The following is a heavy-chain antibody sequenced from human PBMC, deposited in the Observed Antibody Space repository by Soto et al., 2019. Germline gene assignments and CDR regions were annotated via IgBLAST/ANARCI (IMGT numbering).Heavy chain of an antibody. CDR3: ARGLGYCSGGSCHPNAFAI. V-gene: IGHV3-21*01. Sequence: GGSLRLSCAASGFTFSSYSMNWVRQAPGKGLEWVSSISSSSSYIYYADSVKGRFTVSRDNAKNSLYLQMNSLRAEDTAVYYCARGLGYCSGGSCHPNAFAIWGQGTMVTVSS. J-gene: IGHJ3*02. D-gene: IGHD2-15*01. CDR2: ISSSSSYI. CDR1: GFTFSSYS.